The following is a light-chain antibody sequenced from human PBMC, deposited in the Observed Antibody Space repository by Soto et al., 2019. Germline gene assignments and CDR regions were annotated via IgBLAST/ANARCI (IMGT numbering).Light chain of an antibody. CDR3: ALYMGSGIWV. CDR1: SGSVSTNYY. Sequence: QTVVTQEPSFSVSPGETVTLTCGLNSGSVSTNYYPSWYQQTPGQPPRTLMYSTNTRSSGVPDRFSGSILGNKAALTITGAQVDDEADYSCALYMGSGIWVFGGGTKVTVL. V-gene: IGLV8-61*01. J-gene: IGLJ3*02. CDR2: STN.